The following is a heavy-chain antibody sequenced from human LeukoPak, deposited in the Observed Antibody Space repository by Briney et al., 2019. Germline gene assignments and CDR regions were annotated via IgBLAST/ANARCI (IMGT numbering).Heavy chain of an antibody. Sequence: GGSLRLSCAASGFTFSGSAMHWVRQASGKGLEWVGRIRSKANSYATAYAASVKGRFTISRDDSKNTAYLQMNSLKTEDTAVYYCTGAPTGVDYWGQGTLVTVSS. CDR3: TGAPTGVDY. J-gene: IGHJ4*02. CDR2: IRSKANSYAT. V-gene: IGHV3-73*01. CDR1: GFTFSGSA. D-gene: IGHD1-26*01.